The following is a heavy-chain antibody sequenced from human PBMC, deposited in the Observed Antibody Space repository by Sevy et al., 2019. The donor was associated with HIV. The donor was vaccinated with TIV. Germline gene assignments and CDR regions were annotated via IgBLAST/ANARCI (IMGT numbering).Heavy chain of an antibody. CDR3: ALVNARGRGYS. CDR1: GGSITSLY. V-gene: IGHV4-59*08. D-gene: IGHD6-6*01. Sequence: SETLSLTCTVSGGSITSLYWNWIRQPPGKGLEWIANIYYNGHINYNPSLKSRVTLSLDTSKNQFSLRLSSVTAADTAMYYSALVNARGRGYSWGQGTLVTDSS. CDR2: IYYNGHI. J-gene: IGHJ4*02.